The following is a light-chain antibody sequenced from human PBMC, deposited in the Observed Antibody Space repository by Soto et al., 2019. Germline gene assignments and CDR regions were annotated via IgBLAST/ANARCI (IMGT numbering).Light chain of an antibody. J-gene: IGKJ1*01. Sequence: DIQMTQSPSSLSASVGDRVTITCRASQSISSYLNWYQQKQGKXXKXXIYAASSLQSGVPSRFSGIGSGTDLTLTISSLQPEDFATYYCQQSYSTPRTFGQGTKVDIK. CDR3: QQSYSTPRT. V-gene: IGKV1-39*01. CDR2: AAS. CDR1: QSISSY.